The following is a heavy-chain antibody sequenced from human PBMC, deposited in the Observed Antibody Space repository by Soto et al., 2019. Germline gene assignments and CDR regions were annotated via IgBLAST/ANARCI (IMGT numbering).Heavy chain of an antibody. CDR1: GGSIRSSNW. D-gene: IGHD2-2*01. CDR2: IYHSGST. CDR3: ARVKLLSVRSFAY. J-gene: IGHJ4*02. Sequence: QVQLQESGPGLVKPSGTLSLTCAVSGGSIRSSNWWSWVRQPPGKGLEWIWEIYHSGSTNYNPSLKSRGTISVDKSKNQFSLKLSSVTAAHTAVYYCARVKLLSVRSFAYWGQGTLVTVSS. V-gene: IGHV4-4*02.